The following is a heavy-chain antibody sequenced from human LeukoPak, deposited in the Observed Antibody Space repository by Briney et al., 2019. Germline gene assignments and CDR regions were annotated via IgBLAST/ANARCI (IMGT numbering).Heavy chain of an antibody. D-gene: IGHD1-26*01. CDR2: IYTTGAT. CDR1: GGSINSYY. V-gene: IGHV4-4*07. Sequence: SETLSLTCIVSGGSINSYYWGWVRQPAGKGPEWIGRIYTTGATNYSPSLKGRLTMSVDTSKNQFSLNLRSVTAADTAVYYCGRQGYTASYYFLDYWSQGTLVTVSS. CDR3: GRQGYTASYYFLDY. J-gene: IGHJ4*02.